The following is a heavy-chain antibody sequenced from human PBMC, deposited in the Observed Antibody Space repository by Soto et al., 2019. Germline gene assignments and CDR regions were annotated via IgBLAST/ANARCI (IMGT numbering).Heavy chain of an antibody. J-gene: IGHJ3*02. Sequence: QVQLVQSGAEVKKPGASVKVSCKASGYTFTSYGISWVRQAPGQGLEWMGWISAYNGNTNYAQELQGRVTMTTDTSTSTAYMELRSLRSDDTAVYYYARDLRFLEWPNDAFDIWGQGTMVTVSS. CDR2: ISAYNGNT. CDR3: ARDLRFLEWPNDAFDI. CDR1: GYTFTSYG. D-gene: IGHD3-3*01. V-gene: IGHV1-18*01.